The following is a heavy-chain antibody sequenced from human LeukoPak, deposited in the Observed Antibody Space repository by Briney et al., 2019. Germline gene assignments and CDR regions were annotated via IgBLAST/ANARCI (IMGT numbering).Heavy chain of an antibody. J-gene: IGHJ4*02. CDR2: ISAYNGNT. CDR3: ARDRLRSRGAMIVVVDFDY. Sequence: ASVKVSCKASGYTFTSYGISWVRQAPGQGLEWMGWISAYNGNTNYAQKLQGRVTMTTDTSTSTAYMELRSLRSDDTAVYYCARDRLRSRGAMIVVVDFDYWGQGTLVTVSS. D-gene: IGHD3-22*01. CDR1: GYTFTSYG. V-gene: IGHV1-18*01.